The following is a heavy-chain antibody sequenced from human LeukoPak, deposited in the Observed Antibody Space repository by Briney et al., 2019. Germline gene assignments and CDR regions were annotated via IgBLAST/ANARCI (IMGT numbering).Heavy chain of an antibody. CDR1: GFTFSSYA. CDR3: AKDQYGGNPQYYFDY. Sequence: PGGSLRLSCAASGFTFSSYAMNWVRQAPGKGLEWVSYITNNGTTIYYADSVKGRFTISRDNSKNTLYLQMNSLRAEDTAVYYCAKDQYGGNPQYYFDYWGQGTLVTVSS. D-gene: IGHD4-23*01. CDR2: ITNNGTTI. V-gene: IGHV3-48*03. J-gene: IGHJ4*02.